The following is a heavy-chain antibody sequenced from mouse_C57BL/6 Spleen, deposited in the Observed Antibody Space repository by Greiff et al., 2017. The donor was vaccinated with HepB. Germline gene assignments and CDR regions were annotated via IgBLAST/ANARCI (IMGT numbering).Heavy chain of an antibody. V-gene: IGHV1-64*01. Sequence: QVQLQQPGAELVKPGASVKLSCKASGYTFTSYWMHWVKQRPGQGLEWIGMIHPNSGSTNYNEKFKSKATLTVDKSSSTAYMQLSSLTSEDSAVYYSARSDGSSHYYAMDYWGQGTSVTVSS. D-gene: IGHD1-1*01. CDR2: IHPNSGST. CDR1: GYTFTSYW. CDR3: ARSDGSSHYYAMDY. J-gene: IGHJ4*01.